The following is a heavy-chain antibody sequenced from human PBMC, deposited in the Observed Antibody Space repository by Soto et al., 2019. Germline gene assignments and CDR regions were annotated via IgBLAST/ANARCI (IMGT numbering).Heavy chain of an antibody. CDR2: VYYDGST. Sequence: PSETLSLTCTVSGDFITGGIISSSSFYWGWIRQPPGKGPEWIGNVYYDGSTNYNPSLKSRVTISIDTSKNQFSLKLNSVTAADTATYYCARHHPTLIYCSETRCFSYYFDYWGQGSLVTVSS. V-gene: IGHV4-39*01. CDR3: ARHHPTLIYCSETRCFSYYFDY. J-gene: IGHJ4*02. D-gene: IGHD2-2*01. CDR1: GDFITGGIISSSSFY.